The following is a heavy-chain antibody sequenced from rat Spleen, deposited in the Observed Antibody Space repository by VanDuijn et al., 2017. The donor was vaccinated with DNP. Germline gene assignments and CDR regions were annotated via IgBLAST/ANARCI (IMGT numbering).Heavy chain of an antibody. D-gene: IGHD1-6*01. CDR3: ARGDILRSFDY. V-gene: IGHV3-3*01. Sequence: EVQLQESGPGLVEPSQSLSLTCSVTGYSITSCCRWTWIRKFPGHKLEWMGYIHSAGSTNYNPSLKGRISITSDTSKNQFFLQVNSVTTEDTATYYCARGDILRSFDYWGQGVMVTVSS. CDR2: IHSAGST. J-gene: IGHJ2*01. CDR1: GYSITSCCR.